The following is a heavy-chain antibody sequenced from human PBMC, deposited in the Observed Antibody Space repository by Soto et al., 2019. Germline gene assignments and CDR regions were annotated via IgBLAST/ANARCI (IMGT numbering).Heavy chain of an antibody. D-gene: IGHD1-26*01. J-gene: IGHJ4*02. V-gene: IGHV3-72*01. Sequence: EVQLVESGGGLVQPGGSLRLSCAASGFTFSDHYMDWVRQAPGKGLEWVGRSRNKANSYSTEYAASVKARFTISRDESKNSLYLQMNSLKTEATAVYYCARFSGRYTRGLDYWGQGTLVTVSS. CDR3: ARFSGRYTRGLDY. CDR2: SRNKANSYST. CDR1: GFTFSDHY.